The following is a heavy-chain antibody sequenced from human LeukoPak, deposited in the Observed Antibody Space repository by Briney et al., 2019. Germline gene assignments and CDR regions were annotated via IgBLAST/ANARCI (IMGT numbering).Heavy chain of an antibody. CDR3: ARLGIVVVPAVTVGIVDNWFDP. V-gene: IGHV3-30-3*01. D-gene: IGHD2-2*01. Sequence: GRSLRLSCAASGFTFSSYAMHWVRQAPGKGLEWVAVISYDGSNKYYADSVKGRFTISRDNSKNTLYLQINSLRAEDTAVYYCARLGIVVVPAVTVGIVDNWFDPWGQGTLVTVSS. J-gene: IGHJ5*02. CDR2: ISYDGSNK. CDR1: GFTFSSYA.